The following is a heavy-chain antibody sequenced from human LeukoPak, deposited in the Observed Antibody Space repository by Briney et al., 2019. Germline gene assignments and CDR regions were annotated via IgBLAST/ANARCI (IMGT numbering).Heavy chain of an antibody. D-gene: IGHD3-22*01. CDR3: ARVLVITTIDY. V-gene: IGHV4-34*01. CDR2: IYYSGST. Sequence: SETLSLTCAVYGGSFSGYYWSWIRQPPGKGLEWIGGIYYSGSTYYNPSLKSRVTISVDTSKNQFSLKLSSVTAADTAVYYCARVLVITTIDYWGQGTLVTVSS. J-gene: IGHJ4*02. CDR1: GGSFSGYY.